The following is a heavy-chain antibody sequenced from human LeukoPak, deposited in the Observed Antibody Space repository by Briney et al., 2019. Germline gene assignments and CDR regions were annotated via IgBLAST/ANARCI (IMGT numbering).Heavy chain of an antibody. CDR2: IYYSGST. Sequence: SETLSLTCTVSGGSISSSSDYWGWIRQPPGKGLEWIGSIYYSGSTYYNPSLKSRVTISVDTSKNQFSLKLSSVTAADTAVYYCARQYCSSTTCWAYFDYWGQGALVTVSS. CDR1: GGSISSSSDY. J-gene: IGHJ4*02. D-gene: IGHD2-2*01. CDR3: ARQYCSSTTCWAYFDY. V-gene: IGHV4-39*01.